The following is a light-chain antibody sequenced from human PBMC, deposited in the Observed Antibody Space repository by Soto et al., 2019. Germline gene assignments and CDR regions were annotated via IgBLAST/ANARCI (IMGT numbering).Light chain of an antibody. V-gene: IGLV1-47*02. CDR1: SSNIGSNY. CDR3: AAWDDSLSAVV. Sequence: QSVLTQPPSASGTPGQRVTISCSGSSSNIGSNYVYWYQQLPGTAPKLLIYSNNQRPSGVPDRFSGSKSGTSASLAISGLRSEDEAYYYCAAWDDSLSAVVFGGGIQLAVL. CDR2: SNN. J-gene: IGLJ2*01.